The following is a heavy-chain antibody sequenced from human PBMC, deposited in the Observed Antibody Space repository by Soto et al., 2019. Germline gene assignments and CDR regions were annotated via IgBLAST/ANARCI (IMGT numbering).Heavy chain of an antibody. CDR3: VRGVLS. CDR2: IYYSGST. CDR1: GASMSSYY. J-gene: IGHJ1*01. Sequence: SETLSLTCTVSGASMSSYYWNWIRQPPGKGLEWIGYIYYSGSTNYNPSLKSRVSISVDTSKNQFSLKLSYVTAADTAVYFCVRGVLSWGQGTLVTVSS. V-gene: IGHV4-59*12. D-gene: IGHD3-10*01.